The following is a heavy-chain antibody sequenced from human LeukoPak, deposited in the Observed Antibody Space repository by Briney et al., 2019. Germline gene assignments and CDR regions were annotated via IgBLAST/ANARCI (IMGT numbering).Heavy chain of an antibody. CDR2: IYSDYT. CDR3: ARRAGAYSHPYDY. Sequence: PGGSLRLSCAASGFTFSSYGMSWVRQAPGKGLEWVSFIYSDYTHYSDSVKGRFTISRDNSKNTLYLQMNSLRAEDTAVYYCARRAGAYSHPYDYWGQGTLVTVSS. CDR1: GFTFSSYG. J-gene: IGHJ4*02. D-gene: IGHD4/OR15-4a*01. V-gene: IGHV3-53*01.